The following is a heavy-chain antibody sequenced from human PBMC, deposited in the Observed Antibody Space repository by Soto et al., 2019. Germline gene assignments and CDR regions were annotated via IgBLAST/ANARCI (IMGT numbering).Heavy chain of an antibody. D-gene: IGHD6-13*01. CDR1: GYTFTSYY. J-gene: IGHJ4*02. CDR2: INPSGGST. V-gene: IGHV1-46*01. Sequence: QVQLVQSGAEVKKPGASVKVSCKASGYTFTSYYMHWMRQAPGQGLEWMGIINPSGGSTSYAQKFQGRVTMTRDTSTNTVYMELSSLRSEDTAVYYCARALPRIATSREGDYWGQGTLVTVSS. CDR3: ARALPRIATSREGDY.